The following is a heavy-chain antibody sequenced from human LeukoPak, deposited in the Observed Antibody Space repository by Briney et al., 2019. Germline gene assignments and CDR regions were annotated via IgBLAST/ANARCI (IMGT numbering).Heavy chain of an antibody. V-gene: IGHV1-18*01. CDR2: ISAYNGDT. J-gene: IGHJ4*02. CDR3: AVRNRSSWSPFDF. D-gene: IGHD6-13*01. Sequence: ASVKVSCKASGYTFTNYGISWVRQAPGQGLEWMGWISAYNGDTNYAQKPQGRVTMTTDTSTSTAYMELRTLRSDDTAVYYCAVRNRSSWSPFDFWGQGTLVTVSS. CDR1: GYTFTNYG.